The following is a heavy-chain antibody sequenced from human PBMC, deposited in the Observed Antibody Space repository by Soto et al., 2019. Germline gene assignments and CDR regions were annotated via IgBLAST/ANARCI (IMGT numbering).Heavy chain of an antibody. Sequence: GGSVRLSXAASGFTFSNAWMSWVRQAPGKGLEWVGRIKSKTDGGTTDYAAPVKGRFTISRDDSKNTLHLQMNSLKTEDTAVYYCTTLGLIQLTDYWGQGTLVTVSS. CDR2: IKSKTDGGTT. D-gene: IGHD5-18*01. CDR3: TTLGLIQLTDY. CDR1: GFTFSNAW. J-gene: IGHJ4*02. V-gene: IGHV3-15*01.